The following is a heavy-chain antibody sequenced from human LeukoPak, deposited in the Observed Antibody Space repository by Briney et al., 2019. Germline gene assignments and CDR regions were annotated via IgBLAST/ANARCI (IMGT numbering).Heavy chain of an antibody. CDR1: GFSLSTSGVG. J-gene: IGHJ4*02. CDR3: ARRLRGFEGSWVFDF. CDR2: ISWNDDT. Sequence: ESGPTLVNPTQTLTLTCTFSGFSLSTSGVGVGWTRQPPGKALEWLALISWNDDTRYSPSLKTRLTTTKDTSKNQVVLTMTKMEYVDTATYYCARRLRGFEGSWVFDFWGQGTLVTVSS. V-gene: IGHV2-5*01. D-gene: IGHD6-13*01.